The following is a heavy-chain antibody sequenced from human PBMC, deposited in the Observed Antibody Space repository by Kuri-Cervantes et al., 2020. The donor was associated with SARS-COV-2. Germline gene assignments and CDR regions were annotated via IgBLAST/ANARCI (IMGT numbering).Heavy chain of an antibody. CDR2: IRSIPYGGTA. CDR1: GFIFSNYW. J-gene: IGHJ4*02. Sequence: GESLKISCAASGFIFSNYWMTWVRQAPGKGLEWVGFIRSIPYGGTAEYAASVKGRFTISRDDSKSIAYLQMNSLKTEDTAVYYCAKALPDYDYVWGSYRQGGFDYWGQGTLVTVSS. V-gene: IGHV3-49*04. D-gene: IGHD3-16*02. CDR3: AKALPDYDYVWGSYRQGGFDY.